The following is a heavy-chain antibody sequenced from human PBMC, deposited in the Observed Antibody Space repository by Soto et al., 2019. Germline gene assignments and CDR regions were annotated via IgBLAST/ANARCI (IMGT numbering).Heavy chain of an antibody. CDR3: AKDRYGVVDV. J-gene: IGHJ6*02. CDR1: GFTFSSYG. Sequence: GGSLRLSCAASGFTFSSYGMHWVRQAPGKGLEWVAVISYNGSNKYYADSVKGRFTISRDNSKNTLYLQMNSLRAEDTAVYYCAKDRYGVVDVWGQGTTVTVSS. D-gene: IGHD4-17*01. V-gene: IGHV3-30*18. CDR2: ISYNGSNK.